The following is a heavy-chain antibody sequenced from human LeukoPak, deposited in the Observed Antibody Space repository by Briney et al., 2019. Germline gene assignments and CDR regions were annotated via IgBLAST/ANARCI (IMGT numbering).Heavy chain of an antibody. CDR3: ARVLGEYGDYYDY. Sequence: GGSLRLSCAASGFTLSSYWMSWVRQAPGKGLEWVANIKQDGSEKYYVDSVKGRFTISRDNAKNSLYLQMNSLRAEDTAVYYCARVLGEYGDYYDYWGQGTPVTVSS. J-gene: IGHJ4*02. D-gene: IGHD3-16*01. CDR2: IKQDGSEK. V-gene: IGHV3-7*03. CDR1: GFTLSSYW.